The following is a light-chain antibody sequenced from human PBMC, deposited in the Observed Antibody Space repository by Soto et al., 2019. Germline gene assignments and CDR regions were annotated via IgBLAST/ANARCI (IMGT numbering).Light chain of an antibody. V-gene: IGKV3-15*01. J-gene: IGKJ1*01. CDR1: QGVSSN. CDR2: GAS. CDR3: HQYNGWPRT. Sequence: EVLMTQSPDTLYVSLGERVTLSGRASQGVSSNLAWYQQKPGQAPRLLIYGASTRATGIPARFSGGGSGTEFTLTITSLQSEDFAVYYCHQYNGWPRTFGQGTKVDIK.